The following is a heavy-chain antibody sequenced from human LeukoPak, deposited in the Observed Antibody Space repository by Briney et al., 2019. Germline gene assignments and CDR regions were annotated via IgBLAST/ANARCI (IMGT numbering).Heavy chain of an antibody. CDR3: ARLGVPTTFDY. CDR1: GYSSTSYW. Sequence: GESLKISCKGSGYSSTSYWIGWVRQMPGKGLEWMGIIYPGESDTTYNPSFQGQVTISADKSINTAYLQWSSLKASDTAMYYCARLGVPTTFDYWGQGTLVTVSS. D-gene: IGHD5-12*01. V-gene: IGHV5-51*01. J-gene: IGHJ4*02. CDR2: IYPGESDT.